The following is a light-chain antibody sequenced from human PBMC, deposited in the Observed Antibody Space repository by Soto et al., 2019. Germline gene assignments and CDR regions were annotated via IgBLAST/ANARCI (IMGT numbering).Light chain of an antibody. CDR2: EVS. J-gene: IGLJ1*01. CDR3: SSYTGSSTPYV. Sequence: QSALTQSASVSGSPGQSITISCTGTSSDVGAYNYVSWYQQHPGNAPKLMIYEVSNRPSGVSNRFSGSKSGNTASLTISGLQGEDEADYYCSSYTGSSTPYVFGTGTKVTVL. V-gene: IGLV2-14*01. CDR1: SSDVGAYNY.